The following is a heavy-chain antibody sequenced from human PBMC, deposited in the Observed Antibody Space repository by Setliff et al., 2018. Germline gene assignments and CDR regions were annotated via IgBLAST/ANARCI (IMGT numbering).Heavy chain of an antibody. J-gene: IGHJ6*03. V-gene: IGHV1-69*05. Sequence: SVKVSCKASGGTFRSYGISWVRQAPGQGLEWMGGTIPSFGSTNYAQKFQDRVTIITDGSTNTAFMQLSSLRSDDTAVYYCARDFSTPHFGVARGSYYYYYMDVWGKGTTVTVSS. CDR1: GGTFRSYG. CDR3: ARDFSTPHFGVARGSYYYYYMDV. D-gene: IGHD3-3*01. CDR2: TIPSFGST.